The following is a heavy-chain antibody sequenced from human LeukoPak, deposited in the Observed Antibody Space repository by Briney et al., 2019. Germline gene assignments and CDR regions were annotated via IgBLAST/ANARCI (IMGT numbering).Heavy chain of an antibody. CDR3: AKDYSGTYYLIDY. CDR1: GFTFSSYG. CDR2: ISASSSAI. Sequence: GGSLRLSCAASGFTFSSYGMNWVRQAPGKGLEWVSYISASSSAIHYAASVKGRFTISRDNSKNTLYLQVNSLRAEDTAVYYCAKDYSGTYYLIDYWGQGTLVTVSS. V-gene: IGHV3-48*01. D-gene: IGHD1-26*01. J-gene: IGHJ4*02.